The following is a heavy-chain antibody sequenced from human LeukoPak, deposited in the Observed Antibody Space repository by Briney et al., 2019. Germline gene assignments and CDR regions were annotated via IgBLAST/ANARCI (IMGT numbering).Heavy chain of an antibody. D-gene: IGHD3-22*01. J-gene: IGHJ4*02. CDR2: INHDGSST. Sequence: GGSLRLPCAASGFTFSSYAMSWVRQAPGKGLVWVSRINHDGSSTNYADSVKGRFTISRDNAKNTLHLQMNSLRAEDTAVYYCVRDWGYDSSGYWQKYFDSWGQGTLVTVSS. CDR3: VRDWGYDSSGYWQKYFDS. CDR1: GFTFSSYA. V-gene: IGHV3-74*01.